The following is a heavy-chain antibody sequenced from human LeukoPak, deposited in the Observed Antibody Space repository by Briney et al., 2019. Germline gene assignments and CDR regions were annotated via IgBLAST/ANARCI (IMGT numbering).Heavy chain of an antibody. D-gene: IGHD6-13*01. V-gene: IGHV3-11*01. J-gene: IGHJ4*02. CDR3: AKQSAGSAAWYSLHYDF. Sequence: GGSLRLSCAASGFTFSDYYMSWIRQAPGKGLEWVSYISSSGSTIYYADSVKGRFTISRDNAKNSLYLQMNSLRAEDTAVYFCAKQSAGSAAWYSLHYDFWGQGTLVTVSS. CDR2: ISSSGSTI. CDR1: GFTFSDYY.